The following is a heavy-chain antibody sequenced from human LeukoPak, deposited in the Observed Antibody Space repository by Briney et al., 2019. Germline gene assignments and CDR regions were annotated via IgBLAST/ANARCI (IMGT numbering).Heavy chain of an antibody. V-gene: IGHV3-21*01. D-gene: IGHD2-2*01. CDR1: GFTFSSYS. CDR3: AANIVVVPAARGY. J-gene: IGHJ4*02. Sequence: GGSLRLSCAASGFTFSSYSMNWVRQAPGKGLEWVSSISSSSSYIYYADSVKGRFTISRDNAKNSLYLQMNSLRAEDTAVYYCAANIVVVPAARGYWGQGTLVTVSS. CDR2: ISSSSSYI.